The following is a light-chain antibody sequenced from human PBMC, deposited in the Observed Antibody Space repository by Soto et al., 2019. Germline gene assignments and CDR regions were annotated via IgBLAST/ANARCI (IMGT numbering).Light chain of an antibody. CDR2: GAS. V-gene: IGKV3-20*01. Sequence: EIVLTQSPGTLSLSPGERATLSCRASQSLSSSYLAWYQQKPDQSPRLLIYGASSRATGIPDRFSGSGSGTDFTLTLSRLEPEDFAVYYCQQSGTSPYTFGQGTKLEIK. CDR3: QQSGTSPYT. CDR1: QSLSSSY. J-gene: IGKJ2*01.